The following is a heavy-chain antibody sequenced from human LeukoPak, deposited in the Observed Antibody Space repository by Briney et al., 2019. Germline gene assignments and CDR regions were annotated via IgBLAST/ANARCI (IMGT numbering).Heavy chain of an antibody. CDR1: SGSISTSNYY. V-gene: IGHV4-39*07. Sequence: SETLSLTCTVSSGSISTSNYYWGWVRQPPGKALEWIGNIFYSGSTNYNPSLKSRVTISVDTSKNQFSLKLSSVTAADTAVYYCARDRVGQQLVGRNYYYYYMDVWGKGTTVTISS. CDR3: ARDRVGQQLVGRNYYYYYMDV. J-gene: IGHJ6*03. D-gene: IGHD6-13*01. CDR2: IFYSGST.